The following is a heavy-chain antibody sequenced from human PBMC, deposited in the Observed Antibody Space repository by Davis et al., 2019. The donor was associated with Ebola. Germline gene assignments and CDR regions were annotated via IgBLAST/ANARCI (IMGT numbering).Heavy chain of an antibody. D-gene: IGHD4-23*01. CDR1: GASINSGFFS. J-gene: IGHJ3*02. CDR2: IFTSGIT. Sequence: SETLSLTCNVSGASINSGFFSWSWVRQPAGKGLEWIGHIFTSGITKYNPSLESRVTISLDTSKSQFSLTLRSVTAADTAVYYCARDPDYGGHSRAFDMWGQGTMVTVSS. CDR3: ARDPDYGGHSRAFDM. V-gene: IGHV4-61*09.